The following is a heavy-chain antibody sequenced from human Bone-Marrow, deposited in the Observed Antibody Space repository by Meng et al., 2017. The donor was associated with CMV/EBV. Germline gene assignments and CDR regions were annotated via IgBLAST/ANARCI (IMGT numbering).Heavy chain of an antibody. CDR1: GFTFSSYA. Sequence: GGSLRLSCAASGFTFSSYAMSWVRQAPGKGLEWVSAISGSGGSTYYADSVKGRFTISRENSKNTLYLQMNSLRAEDTAVYYCAKDRQGLTGAFDYWGQGTLVTVSS. J-gene: IGHJ4*02. D-gene: IGHD7-27*01. CDR2: ISGSGGST. V-gene: IGHV3-23*01. CDR3: AKDRQGLTGAFDY.